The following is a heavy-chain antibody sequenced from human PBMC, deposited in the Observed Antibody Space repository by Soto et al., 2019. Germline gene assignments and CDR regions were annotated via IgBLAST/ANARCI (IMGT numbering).Heavy chain of an antibody. CDR3: AKDGAMGELFRAYYYYYGMDV. CDR2: ISGSGGST. Sequence: GGSLRLSCAASGFTFSSYAMSWVRKAPGKGLEWVSAISGSGGSTYYADSVKGRFTISRDNSKNTLYLQMNSLRAEDTAVYYCAKDGAMGELFRAYYYYYGMDVWGQGTTVTVSS. D-gene: IGHD3-16*01. J-gene: IGHJ6*02. CDR1: GFTFSSYA. V-gene: IGHV3-23*01.